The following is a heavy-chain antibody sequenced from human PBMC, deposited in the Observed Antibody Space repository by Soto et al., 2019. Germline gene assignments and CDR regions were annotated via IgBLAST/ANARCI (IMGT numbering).Heavy chain of an antibody. CDR1: GCSISSSSYY. D-gene: IGHD6-13*01. CDR2: IYYSGST. Sequence: PSETLSLTFTVSGCSISSSSYYWGWIRQPPGKGLEWIGSIYYSGSTYYNPSLKSRVTISVDTSKNQFSLKLSSVTAADTAVYYCASQQLVHYYYGMDVWGQGTTVT. V-gene: IGHV4-39*01. CDR3: ASQQLVHYYYGMDV. J-gene: IGHJ6*02.